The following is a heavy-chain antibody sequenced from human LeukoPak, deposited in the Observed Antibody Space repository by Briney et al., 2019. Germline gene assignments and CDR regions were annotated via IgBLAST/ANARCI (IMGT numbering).Heavy chain of an antibody. D-gene: IGHD2-8*01. V-gene: IGHV3-48*01. CDR1: GFTFSSYS. CDR3: VRDAGLMVFDY. J-gene: IGHJ4*02. CDR2: ISSSSSTI. Sequence: PGGSLRLSCAASGFTFSSYSMNWVRQAPGKGLEWVSYISSSSSTIYYADSVKGRFTISRDNAKNSLYLQMNSLRAEDTAVYYCVRDAGLMVFDYWGQGTLVTVSS.